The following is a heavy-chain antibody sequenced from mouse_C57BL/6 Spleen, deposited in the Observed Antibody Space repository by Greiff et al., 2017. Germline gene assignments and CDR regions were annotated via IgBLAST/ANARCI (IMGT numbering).Heavy chain of an antibody. CDR2: INPSSGYT. D-gene: IGHD2-14*01. Sequence: VQVVESGAELAKPGASVKLSCKASGYTFTSYWMHWVQQRPGQGLEWIGYINPSSGYTKYNQKFKDKATLTADKSSSTAYMQLSSLTYEDSAVYYCARYEVPRYFDVWGTGTTVTVSS. CDR1: GYTFTSYW. CDR3: ARYEVPRYFDV. J-gene: IGHJ1*03. V-gene: IGHV1-7*01.